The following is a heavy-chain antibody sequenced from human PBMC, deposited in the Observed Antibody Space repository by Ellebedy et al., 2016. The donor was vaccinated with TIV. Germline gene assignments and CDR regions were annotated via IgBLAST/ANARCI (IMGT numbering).Heavy chain of an antibody. CDR3: ARGPNYDS. CDR1: GFTVVGDY. D-gene: IGHD5-24*01. J-gene: IGHJ4*02. V-gene: IGHV3-53*01. CDR2: IQAGGST. Sequence: GESLKISCSASGFTVVGDYMSWLRQAPGKGLEGVSVIQAGGSTFYTDSVKDRFTLSRDNSNNMVFLQMTSLRVEDTALYYCARGPNYDSWGQGTLVTVSS.